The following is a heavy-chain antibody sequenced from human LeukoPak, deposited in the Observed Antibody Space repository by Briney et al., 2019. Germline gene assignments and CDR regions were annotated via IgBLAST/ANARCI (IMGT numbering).Heavy chain of an antibody. D-gene: IGHD2-2*01. V-gene: IGHV3-23*01. J-gene: IGHJ4*02. CDR1: GFPFSSYA. Sequence: GGSLRLSCAASGFPFSSYAMTWVRQAPGKGLEWVSSISGDGATTYHADSVKGRFTISRDNSKGTLYLQMISLRSEDSAVYYCARDPTRLVPVATLVYFFDYWGQGTLVTVSS. CDR3: ARDPTRLVPVATLVYFFDY. CDR2: ISGDGATT.